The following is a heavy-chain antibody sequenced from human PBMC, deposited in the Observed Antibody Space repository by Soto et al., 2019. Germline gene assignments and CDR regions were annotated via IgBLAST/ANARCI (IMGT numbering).Heavy chain of an antibody. D-gene: IGHD3-3*01. J-gene: IGHJ6*02. CDR2: INPSGGST. CDR1: GYTFTSYY. V-gene: IGHV1-46*01. Sequence: QVQLVQSGAEVKKPGASVKVSCKASGYTFTSYYMHWVRQAPGQGLEWMGIINPSGGSTSYAQKCQGRLTMTRDTSTSTVYMELSSLRSEDTAVYYCARERRITIFGVVIIHYYYYGMDVWGQGTTVTVSS. CDR3: ARERRITIFGVVIIHYYYYGMDV.